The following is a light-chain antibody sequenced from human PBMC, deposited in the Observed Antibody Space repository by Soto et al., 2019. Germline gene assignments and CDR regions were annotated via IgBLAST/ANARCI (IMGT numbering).Light chain of an antibody. V-gene: IGKV1-33*01. Sequence: DIQMTQSPSSLSASVGDRVTITCQASQDVSNYLSWFQQKPGKAPRPLIYDASNLETGAPSRFSGSGSGTDFTFTISSLQPEDIATYYCQQYDNLPLSFGGGTKVQIK. CDR1: QDVSNY. CDR2: DAS. CDR3: QQYDNLPLS. J-gene: IGKJ4*01.